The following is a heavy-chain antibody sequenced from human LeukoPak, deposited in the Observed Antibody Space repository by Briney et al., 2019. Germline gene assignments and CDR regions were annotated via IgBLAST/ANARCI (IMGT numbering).Heavy chain of an antibody. CDR3: ARADTWPYFFDY. Sequence: PSETLSLTCAVSGGSISTYYWSWIRQPPGRGLEWIGYIHYSGTTNSNPSLKSRVTISVDTSKNQFSLKLTFVTAADTAVYYCARADTWPYFFDYWGQGTLVTVSS. D-gene: IGHD3-16*01. CDR2: IHYSGTT. CDR1: GGSISTYY. V-gene: IGHV4-59*01. J-gene: IGHJ4*02.